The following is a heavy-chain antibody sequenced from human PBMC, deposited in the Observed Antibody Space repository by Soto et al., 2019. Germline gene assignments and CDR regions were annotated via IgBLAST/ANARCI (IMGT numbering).Heavy chain of an antibody. D-gene: IGHD3-10*01. Sequence: ASVKVSCKASGYTFTSYAMHWVRQAPGQRLEWMGWINAGNGNTKYSQKFQGRVTITRDTFASTAYMELSSLRSEDTAVYYCARGYYGSGSLRDGYYYYYMDVWGTGTTVT. J-gene: IGHJ6*03. V-gene: IGHV1-3*01. CDR1: GYTFTSYA. CDR2: INAGNGNT. CDR3: ARGYYGSGSLRDGYYYYYMDV.